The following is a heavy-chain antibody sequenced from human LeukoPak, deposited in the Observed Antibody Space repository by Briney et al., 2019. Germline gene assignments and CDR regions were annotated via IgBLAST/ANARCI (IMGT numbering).Heavy chain of an antibody. J-gene: IGHJ4*02. V-gene: IGHV4-34*01. CDR3: AGNLYNWNDGSRTNFDY. D-gene: IGHD1-1*01. CDR1: GGSFSGYY. Sequence: SETLSLTCAVYGGSFSGYYWGWIRQPPGKGLEWIGEVNHSGSTNYNPSLKSRVTISVDTSKNQFSLKLSSVTAADTAVYYCAGNLYNWNDGSRTNFDYWGQGTLVTVSS. CDR2: VNHSGST.